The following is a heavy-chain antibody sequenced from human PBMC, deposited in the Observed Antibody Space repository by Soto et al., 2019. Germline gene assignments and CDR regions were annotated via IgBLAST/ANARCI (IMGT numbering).Heavy chain of an antibody. CDR1: GYTFTGYY. Sequence: ASVKVSCKASGYTFTGYYMHWVRQAPGQGLEWMGWINPNSGGTNYAQKFQGWVTMTRDTSISTAYMELSRLRSDDTAVYYCARERGLGVLRFNNSGSYGRSWFDPWGQGTLVTVSS. V-gene: IGHV1-2*04. CDR2: INPNSGGT. J-gene: IGHJ5*02. CDR3: ARERGLGVLRFNNSGSYGRSWFDP. D-gene: IGHD6-19*01.